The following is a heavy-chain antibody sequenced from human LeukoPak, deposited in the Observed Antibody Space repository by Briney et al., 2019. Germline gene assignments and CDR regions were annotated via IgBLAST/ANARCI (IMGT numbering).Heavy chain of an antibody. V-gene: IGHV3-23*01. J-gene: IGHJ4*01. D-gene: IGHD6-19*01. CDR3: AKGIYSSGWSYFDY. CDR2: LSGSGITT. Sequence: GGSLRLSCAASGFTFSNSAMSWVRQAPGKELEWVSTLSGSGITTYYADSVKGRFTISRDNSKNTLYLQMNGLRAEDTAVYYCAKGIYSSGWSYFDYWGHGTLVTVSS. CDR1: GFTFSNSA.